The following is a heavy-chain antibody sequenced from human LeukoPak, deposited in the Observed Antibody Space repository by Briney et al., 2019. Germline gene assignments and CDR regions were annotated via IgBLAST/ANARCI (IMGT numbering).Heavy chain of an antibody. J-gene: IGHJ6*03. D-gene: IGHD3-10*01. CDR2: ISSSGSTI. CDR3: ARARAVRLRILWFGESYYMDV. Sequence: GGSLRLSCAASGFTFSSYEMNWVRQAPGKGLEWVSYISSSGSTIYYADSVKGRFTISRDNAKSSLYLQMNSLRAEDTAVYYCARARAVRLRILWFGESYYMDVWGKGTTVTISS. CDR1: GFTFSSYE. V-gene: IGHV3-48*03.